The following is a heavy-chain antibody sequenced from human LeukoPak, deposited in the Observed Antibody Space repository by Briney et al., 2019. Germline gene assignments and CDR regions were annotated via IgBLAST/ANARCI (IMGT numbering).Heavy chain of an antibody. J-gene: IGHJ4*02. V-gene: IGHV1-18*01. CDR3: GRRYYYGSGSYSDY. Sequence: GASVKVSCKASGYAFTSYGISWVRQAPGQGLEWMGWISAYNGNTQYAQKLQGRVTMTTDTFTSTVYMELRSLRSDDTAVYYCGRRYYYGSGSYSDYWGQGTLVTVSS. D-gene: IGHD3-10*01. CDR2: ISAYNGNT. CDR1: GYAFTSYG.